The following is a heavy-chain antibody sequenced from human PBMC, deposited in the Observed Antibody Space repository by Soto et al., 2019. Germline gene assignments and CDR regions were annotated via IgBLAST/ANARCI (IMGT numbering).Heavy chain of an antibody. CDR3: ARDIGYDIDY. Sequence: QVQLVQSGAEVQKPGASVKVSCEASGYIFNNYGITWVRQAPGQGLEWMGWIYPKEGRINFAQKFQGRVTLTTDTSTTTAYMELRSLRFDDSAVYFCARDIGYDIDYWGQGTLVTVSS. J-gene: IGHJ4*02. CDR2: IYPKEGRI. D-gene: IGHD5-12*01. V-gene: IGHV1-18*01. CDR1: GYIFNNYG.